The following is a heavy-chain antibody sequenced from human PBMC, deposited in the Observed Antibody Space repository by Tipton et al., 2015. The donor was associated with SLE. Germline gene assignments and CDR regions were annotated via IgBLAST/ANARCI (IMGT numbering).Heavy chain of an antibody. Sequence: TLSLTCAVYGGSFSGYYWSWIRQPPGKGLEWIGYIYYSGSTNYNPSLKSLVTISVDTSKNQFSLKLSSVTAADTAVYYCARAGSRSSSWFPYFDYWGQGTLVTVSS. CDR2: IYYSGST. D-gene: IGHD6-13*01. CDR1: GGSFSGYY. CDR3: ARAGSRSSSWFPYFDY. J-gene: IGHJ4*02. V-gene: IGHV4-59*01.